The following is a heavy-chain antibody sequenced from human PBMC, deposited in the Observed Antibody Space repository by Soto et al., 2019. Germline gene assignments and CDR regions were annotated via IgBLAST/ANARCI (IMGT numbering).Heavy chain of an antibody. CDR1: GYTFISYY. J-gene: IGHJ4*02. D-gene: IGHD6-19*01. CDR3: ATRTYTSGWYNIDY. CDR2: IHPSSGGT. V-gene: IGHV1-46*01. Sequence: RASVKGSCKASGYTFISYYMHWVRQAPGQGLEWMGMIHPSSGGTNYPQKFQGRVTMTRDTSTSTVYMELRGLRSEDTAMYYCATRTYTSGWYNIDYWGQGTQVTVSS.